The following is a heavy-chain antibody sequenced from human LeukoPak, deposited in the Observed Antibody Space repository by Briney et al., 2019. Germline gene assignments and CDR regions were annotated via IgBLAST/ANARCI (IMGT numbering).Heavy chain of an antibody. CDR3: ARQTFGALYFDS. Sequence: SETLSLTCVVSGSSISRGSYYWNWIRQPAGKGLEWMGRIYNSGSTNYNPSLKSRVTISADMSRNQLSLQLTSVTAADTAMYYCARQTFGALYFDSWGQGALVIVSS. D-gene: IGHD3-10*01. CDR1: GSSISRGSYY. V-gene: IGHV4-61*02. CDR2: IYNSGST. J-gene: IGHJ4*02.